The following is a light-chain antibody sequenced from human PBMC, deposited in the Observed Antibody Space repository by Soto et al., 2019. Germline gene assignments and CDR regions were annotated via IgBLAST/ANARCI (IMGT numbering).Light chain of an antibody. CDR2: AAV. CDR3: QQVNYYPFT. J-gene: IGKJ4*01. V-gene: IGKV1-9*01. CDR1: QGISQY. Sequence: DIHLTQSPSLLSASVGDRVTITCRASQGISQYVACYQQKPGKAPKLLIYAAVALQGGIPSSFSGSASATEFILTISGLQPEDFATYYCQQVNYYPFTFGGGTRVEIK.